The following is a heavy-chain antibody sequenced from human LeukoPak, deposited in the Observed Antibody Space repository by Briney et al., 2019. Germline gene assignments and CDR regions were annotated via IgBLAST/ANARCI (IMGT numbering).Heavy chain of an antibody. CDR1: GFTFINYW. J-gene: IGHJ4*02. D-gene: IGHD2-15*01. CDR2: INSDGSST. V-gene: IGHV3-74*01. CDR3: ARVQGCSGGTCYFHY. Sequence: GGSLRLSCAASGFTFINYWMVWVRQAPGKGLLWVSRINSDGSSTTYADSVKGRFTISRDNAKNTVYLQMDSLRAEDTAVYYCARVQGCSGGTCYFHYWGQGTLVTVSS.